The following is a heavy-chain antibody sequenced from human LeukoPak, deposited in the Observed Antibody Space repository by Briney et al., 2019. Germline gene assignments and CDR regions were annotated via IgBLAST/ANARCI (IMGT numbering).Heavy chain of an antibody. CDR2: ISGSGKST. D-gene: IGHD1-26*01. J-gene: IGHJ4*02. Sequence: GGSLRRSCAASEFTFSNYAMTWVRQAPGKGLEWVSAISGSGKSTQYADSVKGRFTISRDNFKNTLYLQMDSLRAEDTAIYYCAKDREWELLGPDSYFDYWGQGTLVTVSS. V-gene: IGHV3-23*01. CDR3: AKDREWELLGPDSYFDY. CDR1: EFTFSNYA.